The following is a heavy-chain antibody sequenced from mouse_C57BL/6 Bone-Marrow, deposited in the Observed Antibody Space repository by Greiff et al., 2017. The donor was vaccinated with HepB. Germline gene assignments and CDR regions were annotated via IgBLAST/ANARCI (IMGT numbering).Heavy chain of an antibody. D-gene: IGHD2-4*01. J-gene: IGHJ3*01. CDR3: TTGGYDYGAWFAY. Sequence: VQLQQSGAELVRPGASVKLSCTASGFNIKDDYMHWVKQRPEQGLEWIGWIDPENGDTEYASKFQGKATITADTSSNTAYLQLSSLTSEDTAVYYCTTGGYDYGAWFAYWGQGTLVTVSA. CDR1: GFNIKDDY. CDR2: IDPENGDT. V-gene: IGHV14-4*01.